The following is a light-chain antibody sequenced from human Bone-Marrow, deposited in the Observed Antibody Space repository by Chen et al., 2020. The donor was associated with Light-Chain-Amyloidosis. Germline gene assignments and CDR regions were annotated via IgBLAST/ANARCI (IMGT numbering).Light chain of an antibody. Sequence: DIVMTQSPDSLAVSLGERATINCKSSQSVLSTSDNKNYLAWYQQKPGQPPKLLIYWASIRESGVPDRFSGSGSGTDFTLTISTLQAEDVAVYFCQQYFGGALTFSGGTKVEIK. CDR2: WAS. CDR1: QSVLSTSDNKNY. V-gene: IGKV4-1*01. J-gene: IGKJ4*01. CDR3: QQYFGGALT.